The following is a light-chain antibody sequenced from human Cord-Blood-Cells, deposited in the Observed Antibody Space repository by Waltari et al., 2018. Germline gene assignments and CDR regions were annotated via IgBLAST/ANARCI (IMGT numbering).Light chain of an antibody. J-gene: IGKJ2*01. V-gene: IGKV1-27*01. CDR1: QGLSNY. Sequence: DIQMTQSPSSLSASLGVSVTITCRASQGLSNYLAWYQQKPGKVPKLLIYAASTWQSGVPSRFSGSGSGTDFTLTISSLQPEDGATYYCQKYNSAPYTFGQGTKLEIK. CDR2: AAS. CDR3: QKYNSAPYT.